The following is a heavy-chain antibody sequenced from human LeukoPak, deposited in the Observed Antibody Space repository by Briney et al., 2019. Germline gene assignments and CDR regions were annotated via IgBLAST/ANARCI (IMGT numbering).Heavy chain of an antibody. CDR1: GFTFSSYA. CDR2: ISYDGSNK. Sequence: GGSLRLSCAASGFTFSSYAMSWVRQAPGKGLEWVAVISYDGSNKYYADSVKGRFTISRDNSKNTLYLQMNSLRAEDTAVYYCAKATPDSSWGQGTMVTVSS. J-gene: IGHJ3*01. V-gene: IGHV3-30*18. CDR3: AKATPDSS. D-gene: IGHD3-22*01.